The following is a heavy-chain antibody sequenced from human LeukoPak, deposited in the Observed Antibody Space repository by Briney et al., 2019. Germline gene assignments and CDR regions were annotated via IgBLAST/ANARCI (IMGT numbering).Heavy chain of an antibody. Sequence: GGSLRLSCAASGFTFSNYAMAWVRQAPGKGLEWVSILSGSGGATYYADSVKGRFTISRDNSENTLFLQMNNLGAEDTALCYCAKKRVITTPDAIDWYFDLWGRGTLVTVSS. CDR3: AKKRVITTPDAIDWYFDL. CDR1: GFTFSNYA. V-gene: IGHV3-23*01. J-gene: IGHJ2*01. CDR2: LSGSGGAT. D-gene: IGHD1-1*01.